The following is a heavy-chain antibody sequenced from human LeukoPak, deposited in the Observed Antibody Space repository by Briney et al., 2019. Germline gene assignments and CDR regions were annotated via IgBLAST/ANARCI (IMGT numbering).Heavy chain of an antibody. D-gene: IGHD4-11*01. CDR1: GYFIRRGFD. CDR2: FYHNGST. Sequence: SETLSLTCTVSGYFIRRGFDRGWIRQPPGTGLEWVGTFYHNGSTHDNTSLKSRVAIVVDTSKNQFSLRLSSVTVADTAVYVCARASYSDYVVNYWGQGILVTVSS. CDR3: ARASYSDYVVNY. J-gene: IGHJ4*02. V-gene: IGHV4-38-2*02.